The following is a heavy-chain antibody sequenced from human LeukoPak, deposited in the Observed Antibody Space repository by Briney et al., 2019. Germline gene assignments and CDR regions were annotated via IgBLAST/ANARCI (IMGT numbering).Heavy chain of an antibody. Sequence: VKVSFKASGYTFTSYYMHWVRQAPGQGLEWMGIINPSGGSTSYAQKFQGRVTMTRDTSTSTVYMELSSLRSEDTAVYYCARQIGSGGSYYRDGGLDYWGQGTLVTVSS. CDR1: GYTFTSYY. V-gene: IGHV1-46*01. CDR2: INPSGGST. CDR3: ARQIGSGGSYYRDGGLDY. J-gene: IGHJ4*02. D-gene: IGHD1-26*01.